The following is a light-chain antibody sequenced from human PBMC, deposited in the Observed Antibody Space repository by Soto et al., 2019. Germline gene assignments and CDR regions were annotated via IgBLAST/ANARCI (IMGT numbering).Light chain of an antibody. J-gene: IGKJ1*01. Sequence: EIVLTQSPGTLSLSPGERYTLSGRSSQSVSSSYLAWYQQKPGQAPRLLIYGASSRATGIPDRFSGSGSGTDFTLTISRLEPEDFAVYYCQQYGSSPPTFGQGTKV. CDR1: QSVSSSY. V-gene: IGKV3-20*01. CDR3: QQYGSSPPT. CDR2: GAS.